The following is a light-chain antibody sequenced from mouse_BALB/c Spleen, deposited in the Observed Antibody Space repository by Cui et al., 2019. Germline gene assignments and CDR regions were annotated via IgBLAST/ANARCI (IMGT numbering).Light chain of an antibody. J-gene: IGKJ4*01. V-gene: IGKV5-43*01. CDR2: YAS. CDR1: QSISNN. CDR3: QQSNSWPIFT. Sequence: DIVLTQSPATLSVTPGDSVSLSCRARQSISNNLHWYQQKSHESPRLLNKYASESISGIPSRFSGSGSGTDFTLSINSVETEDFGMYFCQQSNSWPIFTFGSGTKLEIK.